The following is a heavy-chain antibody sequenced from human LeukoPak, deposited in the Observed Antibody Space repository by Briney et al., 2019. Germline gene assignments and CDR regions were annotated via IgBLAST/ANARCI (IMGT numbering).Heavy chain of an antibody. V-gene: IGHV3-66*01. D-gene: IGHD4-17*01. J-gene: IGHJ4*02. Sequence: GGSLRLSCAASGFTVSSNYMSWVRQAPGKGLEWVSVIYSGGSTYYADSAKGRFTISRDNSKNTLYLQMNSLRAEDTAVYYCARDRKATDYGDYYFDYWGQGTLLTVSS. CDR3: ARDRKATDYGDYYFDY. CDR2: IYSGGST. CDR1: GFTVSSNY.